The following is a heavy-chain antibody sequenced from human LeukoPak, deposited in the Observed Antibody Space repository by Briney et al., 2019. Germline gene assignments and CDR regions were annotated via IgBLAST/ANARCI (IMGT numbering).Heavy chain of an antibody. Sequence: GGSLRLSCAASGFTFDDYAMHWVRQVPGKVLEWVSLISGDGDYTYYADSVKGRFTISRDNSKYSLYLQMNSLRTEDTALYYCAKDMYSSSSSHFDYWGQGTLVTVSS. V-gene: IGHV3-43*02. CDR3: AKDMYSSSSSHFDY. J-gene: IGHJ4*02. CDR1: GFTFDDYA. CDR2: ISGDGDYT. D-gene: IGHD6-6*01.